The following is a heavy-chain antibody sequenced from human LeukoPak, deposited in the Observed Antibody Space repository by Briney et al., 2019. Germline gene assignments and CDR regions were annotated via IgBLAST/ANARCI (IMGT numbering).Heavy chain of an antibody. CDR3: ARESGRVSDY. J-gene: IGHJ4*02. CDR1: GYSFTNYW. V-gene: IGHV5-51*01. Sequence: GESLKISCKGSGYSFTNYWIGWVRQMPGKGLEWMGIIYPADSNTRYSPSLQGQVTISVDKSISTAYLQWSSLRASDTAIYYCARESGRVSDYWGQGTLVTVSS. CDR2: IYPADSNT. D-gene: IGHD2-15*01.